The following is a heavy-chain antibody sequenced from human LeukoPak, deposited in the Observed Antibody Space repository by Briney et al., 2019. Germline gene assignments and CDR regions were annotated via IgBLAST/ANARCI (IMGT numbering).Heavy chain of an antibody. CDR3: GAITVVRGWVFDY. D-gene: IGHD3-10*01. V-gene: IGHV3-66*01. CDR2: IYSDGST. Sequence: PAGSLRLSCAASGFTVSSNYMNWVRHAPGKGQEWVSVIYSDGSTYYSDYAKGRFTITRDNYKNTMHLHLNSMRVEDTAASYYGAITVVRGWVFDYRGEGTLVT. J-gene: IGHJ4*02. CDR1: GFTVSSNY.